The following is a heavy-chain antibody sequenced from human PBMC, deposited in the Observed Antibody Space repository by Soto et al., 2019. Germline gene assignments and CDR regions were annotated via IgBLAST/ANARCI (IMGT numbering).Heavy chain of an antibody. V-gene: IGHV1-24*01. J-gene: IGHJ4*02. CDR3: ATGYPRYFDWLLSY. D-gene: IGHD3-9*01. CDR1: GYTLTELS. Sequence: GASVKVSCKVSGYTLTELSMHWVRQAPGKGLEWMGGFDPEDGETIYAQKFQGRVTMTEDTSTDTAYMELSSLRSEDTAVYYCATGYPRYFDWLLSYWGQGTLVTVSS. CDR2: FDPEDGET.